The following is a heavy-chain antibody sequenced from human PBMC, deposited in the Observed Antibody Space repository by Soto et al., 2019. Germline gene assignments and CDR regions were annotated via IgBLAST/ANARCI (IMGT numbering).Heavy chain of an antibody. V-gene: IGHV4-4*02. Sequence: QVQLEESGLRLAKPSGTLSLTRGVSGGSISNNKWWSWVRQPPGKGLEWIGEIYHSGTTNYNPSLKSRVTMSVDKSKNQFFLKLNSVTAADTAVYFCARGGSTSTSRGLDVWGQGTTVTVSS. J-gene: IGHJ6*02. CDR3: ARGGSTSTSRGLDV. CDR2: IYHSGTT. D-gene: IGHD6-13*01. CDR1: GGSISNNKW.